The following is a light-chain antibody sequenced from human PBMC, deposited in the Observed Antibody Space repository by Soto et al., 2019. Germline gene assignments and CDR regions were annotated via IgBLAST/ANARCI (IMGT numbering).Light chain of an antibody. V-gene: IGKV3-11*01. CDR2: DAS. CDR3: QQRSNLLT. J-gene: IGKJ4*01. Sequence: EIVLTQSPATLSFSPGERATLSCRASQSVSSYLAWYQQKPGQAPRLLIYDASNRATGIPARFSGSGSGTDFTLTISSLEPEDFAVYYCQQRSNLLTFGGGTKVDIK. CDR1: QSVSSY.